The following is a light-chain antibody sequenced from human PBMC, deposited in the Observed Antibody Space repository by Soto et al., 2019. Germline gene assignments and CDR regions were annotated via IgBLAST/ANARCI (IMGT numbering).Light chain of an antibody. V-gene: IGKV1-9*01. CDR1: EGISSF. CDR2: PAS. Sequence: DIQLTHSPSFLSASVGDRVTITCLASEGISSFLAWYQQKPGKAHKLLIYPASTLQSGVPSRFSGSGSGTEFTLTISSLQPEDFATYYCQQLNSYPLTFGPGTKVDIK. CDR3: QQLNSYPLT. J-gene: IGKJ3*01.